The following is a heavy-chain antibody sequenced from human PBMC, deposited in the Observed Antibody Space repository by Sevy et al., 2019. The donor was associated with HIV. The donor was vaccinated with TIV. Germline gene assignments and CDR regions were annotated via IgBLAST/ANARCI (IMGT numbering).Heavy chain of an antibody. CDR2: IYIRGGT. Sequence: SETLSLTCTVSGGSISSGSYYWSWIRQSAGKGLEWIGRIYIRGGTESNPPLKSRVTMSVDTSKNQLSLKLSSVTAADTAVYYCARGTYYYDSSGYYPLYYFDYWGQGALVTVSS. V-gene: IGHV4-61*02. D-gene: IGHD3-22*01. J-gene: IGHJ4*02. CDR1: GGSISSGSYY. CDR3: ARGTYYYDSSGYYPLYYFDY.